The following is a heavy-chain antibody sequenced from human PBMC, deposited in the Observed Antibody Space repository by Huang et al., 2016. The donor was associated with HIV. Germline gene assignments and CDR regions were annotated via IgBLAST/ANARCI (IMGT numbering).Heavy chain of an antibody. D-gene: IGHD5-12*01. CDR3: ARDLWLRDLYYYYYMDV. CDR2: ISYDGSNK. Sequence: QVQLVESGGGVVQPGRSLRLSCAASRFTFSNYAMHWVRQAPGKGLDGVAVISYDGSNKYYADSVKGRFTISRDNSKNTLYLQMNSLRAEDTAVYYCARDLWLRDLYYYYYMDVWGKGTTVTVSS. V-gene: IGHV3-30-3*01. J-gene: IGHJ6*03. CDR1: RFTFSNYA.